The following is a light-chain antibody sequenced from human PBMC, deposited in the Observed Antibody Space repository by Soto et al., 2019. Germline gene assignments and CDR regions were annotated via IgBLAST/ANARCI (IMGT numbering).Light chain of an antibody. Sequence: QSALTQPPSASGSPGQSVTISCTGTSSDVGGYNYVSWYQQHPGKAPKLMIYEVSKRPSGVPDRFSGSKSGNTASLTVSGLPALDAADYYHSSYAGSNNFVVFGGGTKLTVL. CDR3: SSYAGSNNFVV. J-gene: IGLJ2*01. CDR2: EVS. V-gene: IGLV2-8*01. CDR1: SSDVGGYNY.